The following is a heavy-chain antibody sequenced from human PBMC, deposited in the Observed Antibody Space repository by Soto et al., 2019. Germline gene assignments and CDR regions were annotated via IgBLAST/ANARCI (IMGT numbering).Heavy chain of an antibody. J-gene: IGHJ5*02. CDR2: IYYSGST. CDR1: GGSISSGDYY. Sequence: SETLSLTCTVSGGSISSGDYYWSWIRQPPGKGLEWIGYIYYSGSTYYNPSLKSRVTISVDTSKDQFSLKLSSVTAADTAVYYCARDGYCSGGSCQYWFDPWGQGTLVTVSS. V-gene: IGHV4-30-4*01. CDR3: ARDGYCSGGSCQYWFDP. D-gene: IGHD2-15*01.